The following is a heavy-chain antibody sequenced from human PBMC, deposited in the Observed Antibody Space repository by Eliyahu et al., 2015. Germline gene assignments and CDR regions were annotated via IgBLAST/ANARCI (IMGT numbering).Heavy chain of an antibody. Sequence: EVHLVESGGGLVQPGGSLRLSCAASGFTFSNYEMNWVRQAPGKGLEWISYISSSGGTTHYPDSVKGRFTISRDNAKNSLYLQMNSLRVDDTSVYYCARDQHGDPNGDYWGQGTLVTVSS. CDR2: ISSSGGTT. CDR3: ARDQHGDPNGDY. D-gene: IGHD4-17*01. J-gene: IGHJ4*02. CDR1: GFTFSNYE. V-gene: IGHV3-48*03.